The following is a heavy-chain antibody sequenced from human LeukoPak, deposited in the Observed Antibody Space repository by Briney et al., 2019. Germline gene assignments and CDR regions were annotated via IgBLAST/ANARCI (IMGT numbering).Heavy chain of an antibody. J-gene: IGHJ4*02. CDR1: GYTFSSYA. D-gene: IGHD5-24*01. Sequence: ASVKVSCKASGYTFSSYAMNWVRQAPGQGLEWMGWINTNTGNPTYAQGFTGRFVFSLDTSVSTAYLQISSLKAEDTAVYYCARDRGSKERWLQSRTYYFDYWGQGTLVTVSS. CDR3: ARDRGSKERWLQSRTYYFDY. V-gene: IGHV7-4-1*02. CDR2: INTNTGNP.